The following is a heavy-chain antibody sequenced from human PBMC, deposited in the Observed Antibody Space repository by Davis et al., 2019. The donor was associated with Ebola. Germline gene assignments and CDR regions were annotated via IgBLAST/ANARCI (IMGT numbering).Heavy chain of an antibody. J-gene: IGHJ4*02. CDR1: VYTLTGYY. CDR2: NNPNSGGT. CDR3: ARDSPIAVAGISDY. V-gene: IGHV1-2*06. D-gene: IGHD6-19*01. Sequence: ASVNVSRMASVYTLTGYYMHGVGQAPAKGLEWMGRNNPNSGGTNYAQKFQGRVTMTRDTSISKAYIELSRLRSDDTAVYYCARDSPIAVAGISDYWGQGSLVTVS.